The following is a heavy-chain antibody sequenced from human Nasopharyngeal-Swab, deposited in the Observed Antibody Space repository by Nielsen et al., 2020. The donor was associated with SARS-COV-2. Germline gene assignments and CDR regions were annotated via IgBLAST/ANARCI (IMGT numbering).Heavy chain of an antibody. J-gene: IGHJ4*02. V-gene: IGHV3-23*01. CDR3: AKDGSSTPTY. CDR2: ISGRGTDT. CDR1: GLTFSTYA. Sequence: GGSLRLSCSVSGLTFSTYAMSWARQAPGQGLEWVSAISGRGTDTYYADSVKGRFTISRDNSKNTVFLQMNSLRADDTAVYYCAKDGSSTPTYWGQGTLVSVSS. D-gene: IGHD6-13*01.